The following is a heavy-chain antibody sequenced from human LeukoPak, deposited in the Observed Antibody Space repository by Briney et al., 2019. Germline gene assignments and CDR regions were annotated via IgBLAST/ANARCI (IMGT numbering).Heavy chain of an antibody. V-gene: IGHV3-64*03. Sequence: PGGSLRLSCSASGFTFSGYAMHWVRQAPGKGLEYVSAIISNGESTYYSDSVKDRFTISRDNSKNTLYLQMSSLRPEDTAVYYCVRGYSFGPYGMDVWGQGTTVTVSS. CDR3: VRGYSFGPYGMDV. D-gene: IGHD2-15*01. CDR2: IISNGEST. CDR1: GFTFSGYA. J-gene: IGHJ6*02.